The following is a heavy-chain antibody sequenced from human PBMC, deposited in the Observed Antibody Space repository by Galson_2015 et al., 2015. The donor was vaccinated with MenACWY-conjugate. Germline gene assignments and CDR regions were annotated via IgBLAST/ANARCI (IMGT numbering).Heavy chain of an antibody. CDR1: GVSISNGNW. Sequence: SETLSLTCAVSGVSISNGNWWSWVRQPPGKGLEWIGEIYHSGNTNYNPSLKSRVTMSVDKSKNQFSLRLNSVTAADTAVYFCARDSGSGWYGGSFDIWGQGTMVTVSS. CDR2: IYHSGNT. CDR3: ARDSGSGWYGGSFDI. J-gene: IGHJ3*02. V-gene: IGHV4-4*02. D-gene: IGHD6-19*01.